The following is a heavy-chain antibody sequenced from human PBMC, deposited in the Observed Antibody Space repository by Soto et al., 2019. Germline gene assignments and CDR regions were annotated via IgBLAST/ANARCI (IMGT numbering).Heavy chain of an antibody. CDR2: ISGYNGIA. CDR3: ARDPWERLRSPLFDY. D-gene: IGHD4-17*01. CDR1: GYTFTNYG. V-gene: IGHV1-18*01. Sequence: QVQLVQSGAEVKKPGASVKVSCKASGYTFTNYGISWVRQAPGQGLEWMGWISGYNGIANYAEKFQGRLTMTTETSTSTAYMELRSLRSDDTAVYYCARDPWERLRSPLFDYWGQGILVIVSS. J-gene: IGHJ4*02.